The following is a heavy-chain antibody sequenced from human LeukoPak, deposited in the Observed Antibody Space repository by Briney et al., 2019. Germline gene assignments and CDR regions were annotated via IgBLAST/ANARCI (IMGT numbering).Heavy chain of an antibody. J-gene: IGHJ6*02. Sequence: GGSLRLSCAASGFTFSSYAMSWVRQAPGKGLEWVGFIRTNPNGATVEYAASVRGRFTISRDDSQNIAYLEMNSLETEDSAVYYCVRNSGTYRGYGLDVWGQGTTVTVSS. D-gene: IGHD1-26*01. CDR2: IRTNPNGATV. CDR1: GFTFSSYA. CDR3: VRNSGTYRGYGLDV. V-gene: IGHV3-49*04.